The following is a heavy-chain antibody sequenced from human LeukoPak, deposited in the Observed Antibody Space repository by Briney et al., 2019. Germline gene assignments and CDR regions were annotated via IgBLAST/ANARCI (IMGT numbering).Heavy chain of an antibody. J-gene: IGHJ5*02. D-gene: IGHD1-26*01. CDR1: GYAMSSGYY. CDR2: IYHSGST. Sequence: PSETLSLTCTVSGYAMSSGYYWGWIWQPPGKGLEWIGTIYHSGSTFYNPSLKSRVTISVDTSKNQFSLRLSSVTAADTAMYYCARIRVGSINWFDPWGQGSLVTASS. V-gene: IGHV4-38-2*02. CDR3: ARIRVGSINWFDP.